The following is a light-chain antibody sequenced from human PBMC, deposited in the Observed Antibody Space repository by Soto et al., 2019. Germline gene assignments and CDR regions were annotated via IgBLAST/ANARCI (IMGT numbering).Light chain of an antibody. J-gene: IGKJ4*01. V-gene: IGKV3-11*01. CDR1: QSVSSY. CDR2: EAS. CDR3: QQRSNWLT. Sequence: EIVLTQSPATLSLSPGERATLSCRASQSVSSYLAWYQQKPGQAPRLLIHEASNRATGIPARFSGSGSGTDFTLSISSLEPEDFAVYYCQQRSNWLTFGGGTKVEIK.